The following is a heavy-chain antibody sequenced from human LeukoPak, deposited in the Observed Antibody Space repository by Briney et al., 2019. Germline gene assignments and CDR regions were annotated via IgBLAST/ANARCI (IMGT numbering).Heavy chain of an antibody. V-gene: IGHV1-18*01. D-gene: IGHD2-15*01. CDR1: GYTLTSYG. CDR3: ARDQFLLGYCSGGRGCRRAYYFDY. Sequence: GASVKVSCKASGYTLTSYGISWVRQAPGQGLEWMGWISGYNGNTNYAEKFRGRVTMTTDTSTSTAYMEVRSLRSDDTAVYYCARDQFLLGYCSGGRGCRRAYYFDYWGQGTLVTVSS. J-gene: IGHJ4*02. CDR2: ISGYNGNT.